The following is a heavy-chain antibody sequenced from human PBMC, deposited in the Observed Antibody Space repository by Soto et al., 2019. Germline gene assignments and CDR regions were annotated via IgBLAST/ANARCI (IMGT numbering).Heavy chain of an antibody. CDR3: ARESEDLTSNFDY. CDR2: ISSTTNYI. J-gene: IGHJ4*02. V-gene: IGHV3-21*06. CDR1: GFTFTRYS. Sequence: EVQLVESGGGLVKPGGSLRLSCAASGFTFTRYSMNWVRQAPGKGLEWVSSISSTTNYIYYGDSMNGRFTISRDNAKNSLYLEINRRRAEDTAVYYCARESEDLTSNFDYWGQGTLVTVSS.